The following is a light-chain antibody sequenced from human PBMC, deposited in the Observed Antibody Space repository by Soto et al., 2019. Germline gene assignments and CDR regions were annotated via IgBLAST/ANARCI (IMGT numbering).Light chain of an antibody. Sequence: EIPMTQFPTTLSASPGGRSTLFRRAAQDVTTNFAWYQLKRGQPPRLLIYDISTRATGVPARFSGSGSGTEFTLTISGLQSEDFALYFCQQYNNWPFSFGQGTRLEI. CDR3: QQYNNWPFS. CDR2: DIS. CDR1: QDVTTN. J-gene: IGKJ5*01. V-gene: IGKV3-15*01.